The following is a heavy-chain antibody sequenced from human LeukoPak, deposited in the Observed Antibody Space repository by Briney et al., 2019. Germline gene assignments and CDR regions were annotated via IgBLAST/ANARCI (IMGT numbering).Heavy chain of an antibody. V-gene: IGHV4-34*01. CDR1: GGSFSGYY. CDR2: INHSGST. D-gene: IGHD2-21*02. J-gene: IGHJ3*02. Sequence: SETLSLTCAVYGGSFSGYYWSWIRQPPGKGLEWIGEINHSGSTNYNPSLESRVTISVDTSKNQFSLKLSSVTAADTAVYYCRVVTATRDAFDIWGQGTMVTVSS. CDR3: RVVTATRDAFDI.